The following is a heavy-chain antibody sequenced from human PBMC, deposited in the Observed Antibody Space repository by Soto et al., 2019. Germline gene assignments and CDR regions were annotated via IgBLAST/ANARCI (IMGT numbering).Heavy chain of an antibody. CDR2: LYGDDDQ. CDR3: AHRHRDSAGLFDL. CDR1: GFSLTTNAVG. Sequence: QITLKESGPTLVKPTQTLTLTCTFSGFSLTTNAVGVGWILQPPGKALEWLTVLYGDDDQRSSPSLRSRLTISKDTSKNQVVLRMTNLDPVDTATYFCAHRHRDSAGLFDLLGQGTMVTVSS. V-gene: IGHV2-5*02. J-gene: IGHJ4*02.